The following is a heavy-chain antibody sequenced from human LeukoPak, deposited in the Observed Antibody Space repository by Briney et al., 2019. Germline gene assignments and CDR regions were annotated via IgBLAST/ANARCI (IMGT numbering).Heavy chain of an antibody. J-gene: IGHJ3*02. CDR2: IIPIFGTA. CDR3: AKPLIAVAGTSAFDI. Sequence: SVKVSCKASGGTLSSYAISWVRQAPGRGLEWMGRIIPIFGTANYAQKFQGRVTITTDESTSTAYMELSSLRSEDTAVYYCAKPLIAVAGTSAFDIWGQGTMVTVSS. D-gene: IGHD6-19*01. V-gene: IGHV1-69*05. CDR1: GGTLSSYA.